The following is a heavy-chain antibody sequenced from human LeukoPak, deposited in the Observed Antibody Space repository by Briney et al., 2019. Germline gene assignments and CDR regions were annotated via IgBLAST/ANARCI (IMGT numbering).Heavy chain of an antibody. CDR1: GYTFTDYY. CDR2: INPNSGVT. J-gene: IGHJ5*02. D-gene: IGHD3-16*01. V-gene: IGHV1-2*06. Sequence: ASVKVSCKASGYTFTDYYMHWVRQAPGQGLEWVGRINPNSGVTNYAQKFQGRVTMARDTSNSTAYVELSRLRSDDTAVYYCARVQFVRDRNWFDPWGQGTLVTVSS. CDR3: ARVQFVRDRNWFDP.